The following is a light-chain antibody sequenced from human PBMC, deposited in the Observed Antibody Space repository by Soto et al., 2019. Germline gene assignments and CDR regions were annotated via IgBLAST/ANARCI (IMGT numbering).Light chain of an antibody. CDR2: DAS. J-gene: IGKJ5*01. CDR1: QSFSSY. V-gene: IGKV3-11*01. Sequence: EIVLTQSPATLFLSPGERATLSCRASQSFSSYLAWYQQKPGQAPRLLIYDASKRATGIPARFSGRGSGTDFTLTISSLEPEDFAVYYCQQRSNWPPVITFGQGTRLEIK. CDR3: QQRSNWPPVIT.